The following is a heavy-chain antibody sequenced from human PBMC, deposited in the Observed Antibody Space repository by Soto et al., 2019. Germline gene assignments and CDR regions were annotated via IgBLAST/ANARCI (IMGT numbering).Heavy chain of an antibody. CDR1: GFTFSSCG. CDR3: AKDMVAVVVVAALNY. V-gene: IGHV3-30*18. Sequence: QVQLVESGGGVVQPGRSLRLSCAASGFTFSSCGMHWVRQAPGKGLEWVAVISYDGSNKYYADSVKGRFTISRDNSKNTLYLQMNSLRAEDTAVYYCAKDMVAVVVVAALNYWGQGTLVTVSS. J-gene: IGHJ4*02. D-gene: IGHD2-15*01. CDR2: ISYDGSNK.